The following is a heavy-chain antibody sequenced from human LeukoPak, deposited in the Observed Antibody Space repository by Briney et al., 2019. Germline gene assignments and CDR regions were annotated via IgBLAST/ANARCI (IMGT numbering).Heavy chain of an antibody. Sequence: SETLPLTCTVSGGSISSYYWSLIRQPPGKGLEWIGYIYYSGSTNYNPSLKSRVTISVDTSKNQFSLKLSSVTAADTAVYYCARDKGGSYYDAFDIWGQGTMVTVSS. CDR3: ARDKGGSYYDAFDI. V-gene: IGHV4-59*01. D-gene: IGHD1-26*01. CDR2: IYYSGST. CDR1: GGSISSYY. J-gene: IGHJ3*02.